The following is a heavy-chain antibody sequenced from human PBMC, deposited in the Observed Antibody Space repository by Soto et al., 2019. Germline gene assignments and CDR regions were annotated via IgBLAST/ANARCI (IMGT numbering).Heavy chain of an antibody. Sequence: GASVKVSCKASGNTFTSSYIHWVRQAPGQGLEWMGIINPSGGSTNYAQKFQGRVIMTRDTSTSTVYMDLSSLRSEDTAVYYCARGQYYLDSWGQGTLVTVSS. CDR3: ARGQYYLDS. V-gene: IGHV1-46*01. CDR2: INPSGGST. CDR1: GNTFTSSY. J-gene: IGHJ4*02.